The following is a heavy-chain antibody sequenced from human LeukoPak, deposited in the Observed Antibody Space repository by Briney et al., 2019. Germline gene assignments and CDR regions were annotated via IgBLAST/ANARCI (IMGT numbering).Heavy chain of an antibody. CDR1: GHTFTSYY. V-gene: IGHV1-46*01. Sequence: ASVKVSCKASGHTFTSYYMHWVRQAPGQGLEWMGIINPSGGSTSYAQKFQGRVTMTRDTSTSTVYMELSSLRSEDTAVYYCARVGGLYCGGDCYRFDYWGQGTLVTVSS. D-gene: IGHD2-21*02. CDR2: INPSGGST. CDR3: ARVGGLYCGGDCYRFDY. J-gene: IGHJ4*02.